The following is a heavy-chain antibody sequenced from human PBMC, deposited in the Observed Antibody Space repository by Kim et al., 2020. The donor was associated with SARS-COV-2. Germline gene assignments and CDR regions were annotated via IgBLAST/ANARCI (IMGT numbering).Heavy chain of an antibody. Sequence: DTGKGRFTISRDNSKNSLYLQMNSLRTEDTALYYCAKATEMATISLGFDYWGQGTLVTVSS. V-gene: IGHV3-43*01. CDR3: AKATEMATISLGFDY. J-gene: IGHJ4*02. D-gene: IGHD5-12*01.